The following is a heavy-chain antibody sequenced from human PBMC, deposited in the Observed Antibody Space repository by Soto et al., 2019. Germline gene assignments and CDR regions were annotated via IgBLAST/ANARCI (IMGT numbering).Heavy chain of an antibody. CDR3: ARDFMRSTVTTYAFDI. CDR1: GYTFTSYG. CDR2: ISAYNGNT. D-gene: IGHD4-17*01. J-gene: IGHJ3*02. V-gene: IGHV1-18*01. Sequence: VSVKVSCKASGYTFTSYGISWVRQAPGQGLEWMGWISAYNGNTNYAQKLQGRVTMTTDTSTSTAYMELRSLRSDDTAVYYCARDFMRSTVTTYAFDIWGQGTMVTVSS.